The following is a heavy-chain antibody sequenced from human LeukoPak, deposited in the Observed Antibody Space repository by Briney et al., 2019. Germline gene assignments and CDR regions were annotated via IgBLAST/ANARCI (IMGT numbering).Heavy chain of an antibody. CDR1: GGSISTSNYY. CDR2: VYYSGST. V-gene: IGHV4-61*05. J-gene: IGHJ4*02. D-gene: IGHD7-27*01. CDR3: ASNTGTVFDY. Sequence: SETLSLTCTVSGGSISTSNYYWGWIRQPPGKGLEWIGYVYYSGSTEYNPSLRSRITISLEMSKQQFSLNLTSVTAADTAIYYCASNTGTVFDYWGQGALVTVSS.